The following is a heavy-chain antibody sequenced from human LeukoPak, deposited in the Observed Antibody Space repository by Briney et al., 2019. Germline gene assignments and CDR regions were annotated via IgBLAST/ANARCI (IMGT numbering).Heavy chain of an antibody. CDR3: ARDQEGFDY. Sequence: ASVEVSCKASGYTFTNNYLHWVRQAPGQGLEWMGMIYPRDGSTSYAQNFQGRVTVTRDTSTTTVHMELRGLRSEDTAVYYCARDQEGFDYWGQGTVVTVSS. V-gene: IGHV1-46*01. J-gene: IGHJ4*02. CDR1: GYTFTNNY. CDR2: IYPRDGST.